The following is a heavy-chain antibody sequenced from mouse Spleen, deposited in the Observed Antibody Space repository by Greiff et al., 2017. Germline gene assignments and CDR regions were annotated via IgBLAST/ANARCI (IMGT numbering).Heavy chain of an antibody. J-gene: IGHJ4*01. D-gene: IGHD2-3*01. V-gene: IGHV3-6*01. Sequence: EVKLQESGPGLVKPSQSLSLTCSVTGYSITSGYYWNWIRQFPGNKLEWMGYISYDGSNNYNPSLKNRISITRDTSKNQFFLKLNSVTTEDTATYYCAREDGYYPMDYWGQGTSVTVSS. CDR2: ISYDGSN. CDR3: AREDGYYPMDY. CDR1: GYSITSGYY.